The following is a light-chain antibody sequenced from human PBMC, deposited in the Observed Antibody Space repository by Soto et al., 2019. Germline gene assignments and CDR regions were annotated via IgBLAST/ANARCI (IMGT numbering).Light chain of an antibody. CDR2: EVS. CDR3: CSARDRPFHVV. V-gene: IGLV2-23*02. CDR1: SSDVGNYNL. Sequence: QSALTQPASVSGSPGQSITISCTGTSSDVGNYNLVSWYQHHPGTAPKLMIYEVSKRPSGVSNRFSGSKSCNTASLTISGLLAEHQADLYCCSARDRPFHVVLGGGTPLTLL. J-gene: IGLJ2*01.